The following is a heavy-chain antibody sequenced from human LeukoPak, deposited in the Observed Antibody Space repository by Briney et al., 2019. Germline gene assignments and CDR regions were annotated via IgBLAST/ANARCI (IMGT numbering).Heavy chain of an antibody. Sequence: GGSLRLSCAASGFTVSSNYMSWVRQAPGKGLEWVSVIYSGGSTYYADSVKGRFTISRDNSKNTLYLQMNSLRAEDTAVYYCARIREQQYLDYWGQGTLVTVSS. V-gene: IGHV3-53*01. J-gene: IGHJ4*02. D-gene: IGHD6-13*01. CDR2: IYSGGST. CDR3: ARIREQQYLDY. CDR1: GFTVSSNY.